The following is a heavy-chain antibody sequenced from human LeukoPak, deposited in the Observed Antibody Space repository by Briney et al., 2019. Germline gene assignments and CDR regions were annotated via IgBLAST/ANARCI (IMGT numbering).Heavy chain of an antibody. CDR1: GYTFTSYG. J-gene: IGHJ4*02. D-gene: IGHD1-26*01. CDR2: ISAYNGNT. Sequence: ASVKVSCKASGYTFTSYGISWVRQAPGQGLEWMGWISAYNGNTNYAQNLQGRVTMTTDTSTSTAYMELRSLRSDDTAVYYCARDRAIVGPTSGDYWGQGTPVTVSS. V-gene: IGHV1-18*01. CDR3: ARDRAIVGPTSGDY.